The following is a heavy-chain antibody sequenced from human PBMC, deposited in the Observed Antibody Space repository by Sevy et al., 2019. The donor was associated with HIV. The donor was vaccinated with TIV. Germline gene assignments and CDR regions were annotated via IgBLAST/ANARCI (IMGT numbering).Heavy chain of an antibody. CDR1: GFTFSSYW. Sequence: GGSLRLSCAASGFTFSSYWMSWVRQAPGKGLEWVANIKQDGSEKYYVDSVNGRFTISRDNAKNSLYLQMNSLRAEDTAVYYWAREGGSTGGYYYAMDVWGQGTTVTVSS. J-gene: IGHJ6*02. D-gene: IGHD3-16*01. CDR2: IKQDGSEK. CDR3: AREGGSTGGYYYAMDV. V-gene: IGHV3-7*01.